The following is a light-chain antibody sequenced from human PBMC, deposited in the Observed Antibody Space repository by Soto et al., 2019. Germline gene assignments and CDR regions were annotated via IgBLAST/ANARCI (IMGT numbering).Light chain of an antibody. CDR2: RNN. J-gene: IGLJ3*02. CDR3: ASWDDSLNHWV. CDR1: GSNIGSTY. V-gene: IGLV1-47*01. Sequence: QSVLTQPPSASATPGQRVTISCSGSGSNIGSTYVDWYQQLPGAAPKLLIYRNNQRPSGVPDRFSGSKSGTSASLAISGLRSEEEADYHCASWDDSLNHWVFGGGTKLTVL.